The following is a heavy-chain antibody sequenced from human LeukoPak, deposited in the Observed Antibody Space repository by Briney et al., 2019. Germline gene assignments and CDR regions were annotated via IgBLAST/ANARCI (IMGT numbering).Heavy chain of an antibody. CDR3: AREFRKGWDWFDP. D-gene: IGHD1-26*01. Sequence: SQTLSLTCTVSGGSIRSGSYYWSWIRQPAGKGLEWIGRIHAGGSTNYNPSLKSRVTISADTSKNQFSLKLSSVTAADTAVYYCAREFRKGWDWFDPWGQGTLVTVSS. CDR2: IHAGGST. CDR1: GGSIRSGSYY. J-gene: IGHJ5*02. V-gene: IGHV4-61*02.